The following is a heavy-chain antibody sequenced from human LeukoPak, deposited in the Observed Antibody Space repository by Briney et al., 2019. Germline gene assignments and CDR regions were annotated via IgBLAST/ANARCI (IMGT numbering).Heavy chain of an antibody. CDR1: GFTFSSYG. CDR2: ISYDGSNK. CDR3: ARSPSEGGPRITMIVVAEGFDY. V-gene: IGHV3-30*03. D-gene: IGHD3-22*01. Sequence: HSGGSLRLSCAASGFTFSSYGMHWVRQAPGKGLEWVAVISYDGSNKYYADSVKGRFTISRDNSKNTLYLQMNSLRAEDTAVYYCARSPSEGGPRITMIVVAEGFDYWGQGTLVTVSS. J-gene: IGHJ4*02.